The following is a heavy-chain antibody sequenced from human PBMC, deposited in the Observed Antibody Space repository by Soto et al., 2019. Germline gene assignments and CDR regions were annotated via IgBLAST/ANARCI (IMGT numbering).Heavy chain of an antibody. CDR1: GGSNIRDGYY. V-gene: IGHV4-31*02. CDR2: ISYSGSS. Sequence: PSETLSLTXTVSGGSNIRDGYYWSWIRQHPGKGLEWIAYISYSGSSYSNPSLKSRVTISADTSKNQFSLRLTSVTAADTAVYFCARATPAGSADFWGQGTLVTVSS. CDR3: ARATPAGSADF. D-gene: IGHD2-2*01. J-gene: IGHJ4*02.